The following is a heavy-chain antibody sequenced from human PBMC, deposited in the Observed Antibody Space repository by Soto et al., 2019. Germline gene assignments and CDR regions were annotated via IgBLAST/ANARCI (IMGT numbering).Heavy chain of an antibody. CDR1: GHTFNTDT. D-gene: IGHD6-19*01. Sequence: ASVKVSCKASGHTFNTDTMRWVRQAPGQRLEWMGRVNPGYGNTKYSQKFQGRVRITRDTSTSTVYMELSSLRSEDTAVYYCARDFDIAVTSNAFDVWGQGTVVTVTS. V-gene: IGHV1-3*01. CDR2: VNPGYGNT. CDR3: ARDFDIAVTSNAFDV. J-gene: IGHJ3*01.